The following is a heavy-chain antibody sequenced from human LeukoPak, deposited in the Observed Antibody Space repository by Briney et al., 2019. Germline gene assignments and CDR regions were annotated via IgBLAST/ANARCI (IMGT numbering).Heavy chain of an antibody. CDR1: GFTFSSYG. CDR3: AKHNLVLDY. J-gene: IGHJ4*02. Sequence: PGRSLRLSCAASGFTFSSYGMHWVRQAPGKGLEWVAVISYDGSNKYYADSVKGRFTISRDNSKNTLYLQMNSLRAEDTAVYYCAKHNLVLDYWGQGTLVTVSS. D-gene: IGHD5-24*01. V-gene: IGHV3-30*18. CDR2: ISYDGSNK.